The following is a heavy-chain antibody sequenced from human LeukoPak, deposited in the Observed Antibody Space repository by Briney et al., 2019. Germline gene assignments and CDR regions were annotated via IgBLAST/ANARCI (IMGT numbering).Heavy chain of an antibody. V-gene: IGHV4-4*07. J-gene: IGHJ3*02. CDR1: GGSISSYY. CDR3: ASQTLTDDAFDI. CDR2: IYTSGRT. D-gene: IGHD1-20*01. Sequence: PSETLSLTCTVSGGSISSYYWSWIRQPAEKGLEWIGRIYTSGRTNYNPSLKSRVTISVDTSKNQFSLKLTSVTAADTAVYYCASQTLTDDAFDIWGQGTMVTVSS.